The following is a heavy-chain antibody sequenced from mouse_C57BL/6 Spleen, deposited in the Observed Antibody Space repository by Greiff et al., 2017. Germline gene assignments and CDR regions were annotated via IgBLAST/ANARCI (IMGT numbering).Heavy chain of an antibody. CDR3: ARRLRSVGGYFDV. CDR1: GYSFTGYY. D-gene: IGHD1-1*01. Sequence: EVQGVESGPELVKPGASVKISCKASGYSFTGYYMNWVKQSPEKSLEWIGEINPSTGGTTYNQKFKAKATLTVDKSSSTAYMQLKSLTSEDSAVYYCARRLRSVGGYFDVWGTGTTVTVSS. V-gene: IGHV1-42*01. CDR2: INPSTGGT. J-gene: IGHJ1*03.